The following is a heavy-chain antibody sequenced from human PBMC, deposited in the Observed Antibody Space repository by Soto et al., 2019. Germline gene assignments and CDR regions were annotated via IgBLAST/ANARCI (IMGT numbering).Heavy chain of an antibody. CDR1: GYTFSSYF. V-gene: IGHV1-18*01. CDR2: ISAYNGNT. Sequence: QVQLVQSGAEVKKPGASVKVSCKASGYTFSSYFISWVRQAPGQGLEWMGWISAYNGNTNYAQNLQGRVTMTPDTSTSTAYMERRSLRSDDTAVYYCARDLPPVDYWGQGTLVTVSS. J-gene: IGHJ4*02. CDR3: ARDLPPVDY.